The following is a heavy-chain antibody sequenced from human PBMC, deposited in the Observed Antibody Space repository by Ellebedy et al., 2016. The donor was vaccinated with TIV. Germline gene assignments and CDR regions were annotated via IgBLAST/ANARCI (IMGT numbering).Heavy chain of an antibody. V-gene: IGHV4-59*08. D-gene: IGHD2-21*02. CDR1: GDSVRSYY. Sequence: MPSETLSLTCSVSGDSVRSYYWSWIRQPPGKGLEWIGYIDYSGGTDYNPSLKSRVTISIDTSKNQFSLKLSSVTAADTAVYYCARLTYCGGDCYTFDYWGQGTLVTVSS. CDR2: IDYSGGT. CDR3: ARLTYCGGDCYTFDY. J-gene: IGHJ4*02.